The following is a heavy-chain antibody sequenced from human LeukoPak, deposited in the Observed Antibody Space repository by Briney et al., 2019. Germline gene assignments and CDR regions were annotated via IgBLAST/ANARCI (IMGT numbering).Heavy chain of an antibody. CDR3: AREVWSSGSVGSDY. D-gene: IGHD3-22*01. CDR2: IYTSGST. V-gene: IGHV4-61*02. CDR1: GGSISSGSYY. Sequence: SETLSLTCTVSGGSISSGSYYWSWIRQPAGKGLEWIGRIYTSGSTNYNPSLKSRVTISVDTSKNQFSLKLSSVTAADTAAYYCAREVWSSGSVGSDYWGQGTLVTVSS. J-gene: IGHJ4*02.